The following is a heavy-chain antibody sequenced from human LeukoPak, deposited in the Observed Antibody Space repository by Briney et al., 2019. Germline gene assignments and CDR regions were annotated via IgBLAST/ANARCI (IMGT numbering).Heavy chain of an antibody. CDR3: ARWSGQLVAFDI. V-gene: IGHV4-59*01. J-gene: IGHJ3*02. CDR2: IYYSWGT. D-gene: IGHD3-3*01. Sequence: SETLSLTCTVSGGSTSTDYWNGIRQPPGKGVEGIGYIYYSWGTNYNPSLKSRVTISIDTSKNQFSLKLSSVTAADTAVYYCARWSGQLVAFDIWGQGTMVTVSS. CDR1: GGSTSTDY.